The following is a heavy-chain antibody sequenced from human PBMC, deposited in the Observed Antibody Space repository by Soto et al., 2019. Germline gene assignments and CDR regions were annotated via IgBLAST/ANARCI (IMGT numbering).Heavy chain of an antibody. J-gene: IGHJ6*02. V-gene: IGHV4-59*01. Sequence: KTSETLSLTCTVSGGSISSYYRSWIRQRQGKGLEWIGYIYYSGSTKHNPSLKSRVTISVDTSKNQFSLKLSSVTAADTAVYYCASVGSSGWYDYYYYGMDVWGQGTTVTVSS. CDR3: ASVGSSGWYDYYYYGMDV. D-gene: IGHD6-19*01. CDR1: GGSISSYY. CDR2: IYYSGST.